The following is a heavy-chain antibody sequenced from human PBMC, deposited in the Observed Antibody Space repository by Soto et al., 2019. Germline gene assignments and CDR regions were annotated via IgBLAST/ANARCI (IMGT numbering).Heavy chain of an antibody. CDR3: ARSGLALPYSASHWLDL. CDR2: ISDSGHYI. Sequence: GVSLRLSCAASGFTFGTYGMNWVRQAPGKGLEWLSSISDSGHYIYYADSVKGRFTISRDNAKNSLFLQMNSLRGEDTAVYYCARSGLALPYSASHWLDLWGHGTLVTVSS. J-gene: IGHJ5*02. D-gene: IGHD3-22*01. V-gene: IGHV3-21*01. CDR1: GFTFGTYG.